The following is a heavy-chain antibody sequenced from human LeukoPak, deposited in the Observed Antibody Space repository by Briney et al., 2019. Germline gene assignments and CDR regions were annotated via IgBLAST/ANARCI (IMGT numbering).Heavy chain of an antibody. D-gene: IGHD3-22*01. CDR2: TYYSGST. J-gene: IGHJ4*02. V-gene: IGHV4-59*01. Sequence: SETLSLTCTVSGGSISSYYWSWIRQPPGKGLEWIGYTYYSGSTNYNPSLKSRVTISVDTSKNQFSLKLSSVTAADTAVYYCASGTYYYDSSGYYYPAYWGQGTLVTVSS. CDR1: GGSISSYY. CDR3: ASGTYYYDSSGYYYPAY.